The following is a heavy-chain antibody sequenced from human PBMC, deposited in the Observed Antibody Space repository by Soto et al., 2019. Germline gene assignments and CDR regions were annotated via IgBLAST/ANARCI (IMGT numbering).Heavy chain of an antibody. V-gene: IGHV1-2*04. CDR1: GYTFTNYG. D-gene: IGHD4-4*01. J-gene: IGHJ6*02. CDR3: ARAPYSNYGGNYDYGMDV. CDR2: INPNSVGT. Sequence: ASVKVSCKASGYTFTNYGTTWVRQAPGQGLEWMGWINPNSVGTNYAQKFQGWVTMTRDTSISTVYMEVRRLRSDDTAVYYCARAPYSNYGGNYDYGMDVWGQGTTVTVSS.